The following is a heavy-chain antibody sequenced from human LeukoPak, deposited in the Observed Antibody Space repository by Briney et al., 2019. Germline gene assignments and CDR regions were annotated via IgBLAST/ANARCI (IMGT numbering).Heavy chain of an antibody. D-gene: IGHD6-13*01. CDR3: ARGWRAAAGTADY. Sequence: VASVKVSCKASGYTFTSYDINWVRQTPGQGLEWMGWMNPNSGNTGYAQKFQGRVTMTRNTSISTAYMELSSLRSEDTAVYYCARGWRAAAGTADYWGQGTLVTVSS. J-gene: IGHJ4*02. CDR1: GYTFTSYD. V-gene: IGHV1-8*01. CDR2: MNPNSGNT.